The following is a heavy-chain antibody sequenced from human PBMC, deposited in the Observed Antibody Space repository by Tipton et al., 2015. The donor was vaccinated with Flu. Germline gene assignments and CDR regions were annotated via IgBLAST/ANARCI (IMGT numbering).Heavy chain of an antibody. CDR3: ARGSIRLCDY. Sequence: SLRLSCAASGFTFSTYEMNWVRQAPGKGLEWISYITPSGFDKYYAASVKGRFTVSRDNAKNSLYLHIDSLRAEDTAVYYCARGSIRLCDYWGQGTLVTVSS. CDR2: ITPSGFDK. CDR1: GFTFSTYE. V-gene: IGHV3-48*03. J-gene: IGHJ4*02. D-gene: IGHD2-2*02.